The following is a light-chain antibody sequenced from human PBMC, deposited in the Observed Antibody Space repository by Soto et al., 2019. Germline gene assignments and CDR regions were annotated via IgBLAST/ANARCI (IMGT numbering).Light chain of an antibody. CDR2: DAS. Sequence: EIVMTQSPATLSVSPGERATLSCRASKSVGSYLAWYQHKPGQAPRLLISDASNRATGIPARFSASGTGTDFTLTISDVQPEDFAVYYCHQRQSWPRTFGQGTKVDIK. J-gene: IGKJ1*01. V-gene: IGKV3-11*01. CDR3: HQRQSWPRT. CDR1: KSVGSY.